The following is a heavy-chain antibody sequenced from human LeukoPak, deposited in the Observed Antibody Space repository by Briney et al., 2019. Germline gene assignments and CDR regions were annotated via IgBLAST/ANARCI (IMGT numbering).Heavy chain of an antibody. J-gene: IGHJ1*01. CDR3: AKDPPQYFQH. CDR1: GFTFDAYG. V-gene: IGHV3-23*01. Sequence: GGSLTLSCAVSGFTFDAYGMSWVRQAPGKGLEWVSDISGSGGSKYYADSVKGRFTISRDNSKSTLYLQMNSLRAEDTAVYYCAKDPPQYFQHWGQGTLVTVSS. CDR2: ISGSGGSK.